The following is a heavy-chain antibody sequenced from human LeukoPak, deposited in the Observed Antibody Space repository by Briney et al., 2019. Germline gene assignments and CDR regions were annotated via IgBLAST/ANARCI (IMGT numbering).Heavy chain of an antibody. CDR2: IRYDGNDK. CDR1: GFTFNAFG. V-gene: IGHV3-30*02. J-gene: IGHJ4*02. D-gene: IGHD1-26*01. Sequence: GESLRLSCVASGFTFNAFGMHWVRQAPGKGLEWVAFIRYDGNDKYYSGSVEGRFTISRDNPKNTLYLQMNSLRVEDTSFYYCVKRGATVRRTYFFDSWGQGALVTVSS. CDR3: VKRGATVRRTYFFDS.